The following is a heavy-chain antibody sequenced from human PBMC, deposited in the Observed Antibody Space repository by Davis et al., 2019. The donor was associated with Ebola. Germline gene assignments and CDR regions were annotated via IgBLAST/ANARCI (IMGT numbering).Heavy chain of an antibody. Sequence: MPSETLSLTCAVYGGSFSGYYWSWIRQPPGKGLEWIGEINHSGSTNYNPSLKSRVTISVDTSKNQFSLKLSSVTAADTAAYYCAVGFCTRSSCLADYWGQGTLVTFSP. CDR1: GGSFSGYY. V-gene: IGHV4-34*01. D-gene: IGHD2-2*01. J-gene: IGHJ4*02. CDR2: INHSGST. CDR3: AVGFCTRSSCLADY.